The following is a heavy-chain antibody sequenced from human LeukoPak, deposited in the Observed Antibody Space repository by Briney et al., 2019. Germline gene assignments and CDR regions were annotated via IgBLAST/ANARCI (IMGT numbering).Heavy chain of an antibody. Sequence: PSETLSLTCTVSGGSISSYYWSWIRQPPGKGLEWIGYIYYSGSTNYNPSLKSRVTISVDTSKNQFSLKLSSVTAADTAVYYCARAGNWLDDILTGYIFDYWGQGTLVTVSS. V-gene: IGHV4-59*01. CDR3: ARAGNWLDDILTGYIFDY. CDR2: IYYSGST. J-gene: IGHJ4*02. CDR1: GGSISSYY. D-gene: IGHD3-9*01.